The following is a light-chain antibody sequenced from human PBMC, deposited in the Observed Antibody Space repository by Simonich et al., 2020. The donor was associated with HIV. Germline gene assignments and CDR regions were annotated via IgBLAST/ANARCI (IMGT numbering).Light chain of an antibody. CDR1: QSLLHSNGYNY. CDR3: MQALQTPFT. CDR2: LGS. V-gene: IGKV2-28*01. Sequence: DIVMTQSPLSLPVTPGEPASIPCRSSQSLLHSNGYNYLDWYLQKPGQSPQLLIYLGSNRASGVPDRFSGSGSGTDFTLKISRVEAGDVGVYYCMQALQTPFTFGPGTKVDIK. J-gene: IGKJ3*01.